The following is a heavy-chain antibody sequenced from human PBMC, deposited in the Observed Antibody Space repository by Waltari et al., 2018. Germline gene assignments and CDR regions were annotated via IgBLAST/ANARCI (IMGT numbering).Heavy chain of an antibody. CDR3: ARESAFSTSWYPGFDP. CDR2: IKHKSGDT. J-gene: IGHJ5*02. V-gene: IGHV1-2*06. Sequence: QVQLVQSGAEVKKPGASVKVSCKGSGYTLTSYYMHWVRQPTGQGLEWKGRIKHKSGDTNYARSFQDRVTMTRDTSVNTAYMVVGRLTSDDTAVYFCARESAFSTSWYPGFDPWGQGTLVTVAS. D-gene: IGHD2-2*01. CDR1: GYTLTSYY.